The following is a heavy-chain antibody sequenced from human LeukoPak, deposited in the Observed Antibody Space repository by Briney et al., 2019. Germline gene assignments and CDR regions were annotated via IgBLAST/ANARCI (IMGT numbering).Heavy chain of an antibody. CDR3: ARVLPIEGGAHAFDI. CDR1: GGSFSGYY. V-gene: IGHV4-34*09. CDR2: INHSGST. D-gene: IGHD2-21*01. J-gene: IGHJ3*02. Sequence: PSETLSLTCAVYGGSFSGYYWSWIRQPPGKGLEWIGEINHSGSTNYNPSLKSRVTISVDTSKNQFSLKLSSVTAADTAVYYCARVLPIEGGAHAFDIWGQGAMVTVSS.